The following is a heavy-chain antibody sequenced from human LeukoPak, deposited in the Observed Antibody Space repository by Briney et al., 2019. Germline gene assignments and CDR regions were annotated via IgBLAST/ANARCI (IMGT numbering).Heavy chain of an antibody. V-gene: IGHV4-34*01. CDR1: GGSFSGYY. CDR2: INHSGST. Sequence: SETLSLTCPVYGGSFSGYYWSWIRQPPGKGLEWIGEINHSGSTNYNPSLKSRVTISVDTPKNQFSLKLSSVTAADTAVYYCARLVPAARGLLYYYYYYMDVWGKGTTVTVSS. J-gene: IGHJ6*03. D-gene: IGHD2-2*01. CDR3: ARLVPAARGLLYYYYYYMDV.